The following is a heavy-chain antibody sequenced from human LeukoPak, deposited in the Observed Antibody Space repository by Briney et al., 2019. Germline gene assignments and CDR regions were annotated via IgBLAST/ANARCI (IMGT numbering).Heavy chain of an antibody. D-gene: IGHD6-13*01. V-gene: IGHV3-30-3*01. CDR3: ASPSAAAATTGENWFDP. J-gene: IGHJ5*02. CDR1: GFTFSSYA. Sequence: PGGSLRLSCAASGFTFSSYAMHWVRQAPGKGLEWVAVISYDGSNKYYADSVKGRFTISRDNSKNTLYLQMNSLRAEDTAVYYCASPSAAAATTGENWFDPWGQGTLVTVSS. CDR2: ISYDGSNK.